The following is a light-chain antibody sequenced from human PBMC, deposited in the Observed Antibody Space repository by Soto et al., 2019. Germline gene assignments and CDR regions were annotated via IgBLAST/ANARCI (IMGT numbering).Light chain of an antibody. CDR1: QSVSNNY. Sequence: EIVLPQSPGTLSLSPGARAPLSGRASQSVSNNYLAWYQQNPGQPPRLLIYGASNRATGIPDRFSGSGSGTDFTLTISRLEPDDFAVYYRQQYGSSGTFGQGTKVDIK. CDR3: QQYGSSGT. J-gene: IGKJ1*01. V-gene: IGKV3-20*01. CDR2: GAS.